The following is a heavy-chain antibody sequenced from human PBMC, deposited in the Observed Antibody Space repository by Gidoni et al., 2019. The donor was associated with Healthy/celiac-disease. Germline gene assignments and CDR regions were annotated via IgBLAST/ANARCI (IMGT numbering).Heavy chain of an antibody. Sequence: EVQLVESGGVVVQPGGSLRLSCAASGFTFDDYTMHWVRQAPGKGLEWVSLISWDGGSTYYADSVKGRFTISRDNSKNSLYLQMNSLRTEDTALYYCAKTMEGYSYGYGFDYWGQGTLVTVSS. CDR3: AKTMEGYSYGYGFDY. D-gene: IGHD5-18*01. CDR2: ISWDGGST. J-gene: IGHJ4*02. CDR1: GFTFDDYT. V-gene: IGHV3-43*01.